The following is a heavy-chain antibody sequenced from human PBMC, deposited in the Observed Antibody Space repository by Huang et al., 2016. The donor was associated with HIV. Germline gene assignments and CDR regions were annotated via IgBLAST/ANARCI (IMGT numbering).Heavy chain of an antibody. J-gene: IGHJ4*02. CDR3: ARTGSYYYGSGSYHFGDY. Sequence: QVQLVESGGGVVQPGRSLRLSCAASGFAFSSYAMHWGRQAFGKVLEWRGVISSDGSNKNYAHSVKGRFTISRDNSKGTVYLQMNSLRPEDTAVYSCARTGSYYYGSGSYHFGDYWGQGTLVTVSS. CDR2: ISSDGSNK. CDR1: GFAFSSYA. V-gene: IGHV3-30-3*01. D-gene: IGHD3-10*01.